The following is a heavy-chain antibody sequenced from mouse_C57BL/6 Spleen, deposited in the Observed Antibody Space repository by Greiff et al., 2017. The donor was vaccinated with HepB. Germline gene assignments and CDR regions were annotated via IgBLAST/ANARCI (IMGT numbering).Heavy chain of an antibody. CDR3: ARGGYDDGAWFAY. Sequence: EVQLQQSGPELVKPGASVKISCKASGYTFTDYYMNWVKQSHGKSLEWIGDINPNNGGTSYNQKFKGKATLTVDKSSSTAYMELRSLTSEDSAVYYCARGGYDDGAWFAYWGQGTLVTVSA. CDR2: INPNNGGT. D-gene: IGHD2-2*01. J-gene: IGHJ3*01. V-gene: IGHV1-26*01. CDR1: GYTFTDYY.